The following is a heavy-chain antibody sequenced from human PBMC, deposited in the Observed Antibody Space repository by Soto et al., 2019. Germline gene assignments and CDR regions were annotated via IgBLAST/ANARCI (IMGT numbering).Heavy chain of an antibody. CDR3: ARSQIGHSSSWYFYYSYGMDV. Sequence: ASVKVSFKASGYTFTSYGISWVRQAPGQGLEWMGWISAYNGNTNYAQKLQGRVTMTTDTSTSTAYMELRSLRSDDTAVYYCARSQIGHSSSWYFYYSYGMDVWGQGTTVTVSS. CDR1: GYTFTSYG. D-gene: IGHD6-13*01. V-gene: IGHV1-18*01. J-gene: IGHJ6*02. CDR2: ISAYNGNT.